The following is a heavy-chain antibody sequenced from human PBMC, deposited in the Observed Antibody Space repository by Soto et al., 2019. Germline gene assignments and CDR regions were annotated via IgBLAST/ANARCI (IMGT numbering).Heavy chain of an antibody. CDR3: ARGGIAAAIYYYYGMDV. D-gene: IGHD6-13*01. Sequence: GASVKVSCKASGYTFTSYAMHWVRQAPGQRLEWMGWINAGNGNTKYSQKFQGRVTITRDTSASTAYMELSSLRSEDTAVYYCARGGIAAAIYYYYGMDVWGQGTTVTVSS. CDR1: GYTFTSYA. CDR2: INAGNGNT. J-gene: IGHJ6*02. V-gene: IGHV1-3*01.